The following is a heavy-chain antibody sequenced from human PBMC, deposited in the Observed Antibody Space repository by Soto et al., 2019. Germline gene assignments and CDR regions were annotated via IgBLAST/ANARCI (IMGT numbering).Heavy chain of an antibody. CDR3: ARPRSSGYAGEFDY. CDR1: GGSISPYY. CDR2: IYYSGST. J-gene: IGHJ4*02. Sequence: QVQLQESGPGLVKPSETLSLTCTVSGGSISPYYWSWIRQPPGKGLEWISFIYYSGSTNYNPSLKSRVTISVDTSQNQFSLMLTSVTAADTAVYYCARPRSSGYAGEFDYWGQGTLVTVSS. V-gene: IGHV4-59*01. D-gene: IGHD3-22*01.